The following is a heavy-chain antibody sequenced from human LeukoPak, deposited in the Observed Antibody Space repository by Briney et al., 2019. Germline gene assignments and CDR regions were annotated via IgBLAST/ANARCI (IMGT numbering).Heavy chain of an antibody. D-gene: IGHD5-18*01. Sequence: GSSVKVSCKASGGTFSSYAISWVRQAPGQGLEWMGWISAYNGNTNYAQKLQGRVTMTTDTSTSTAYMELRSLRSDDTAVYYCARDRGYSYGFPRYYYYMDVWGKGTTVTISS. J-gene: IGHJ6*03. CDR2: ISAYNGNT. CDR3: ARDRGYSYGFPRYYYYMDV. CDR1: GGTFSSYA. V-gene: IGHV1-18*01.